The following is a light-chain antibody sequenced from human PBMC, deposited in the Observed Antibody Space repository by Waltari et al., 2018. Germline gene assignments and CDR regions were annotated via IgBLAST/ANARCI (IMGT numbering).Light chain of an antibody. Sequence: DIVMTQSPDSLAVSLGERATINCKSSQSVLSSSNNKNYLAWYQQKPGQPPKLLIYWASTRESGVPERFSGSGSGTDFTLTINSLQAEDVAIYYCQQYYSSPFNFGQGTKLEI. CDR2: WAS. V-gene: IGKV4-1*01. CDR1: QSVLSSSNNKNY. CDR3: QQYYSSPFN. J-gene: IGKJ2*01.